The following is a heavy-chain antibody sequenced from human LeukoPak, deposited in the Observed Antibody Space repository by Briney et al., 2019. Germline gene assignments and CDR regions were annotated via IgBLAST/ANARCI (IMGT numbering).Heavy chain of an antibody. CDR1: GFAFDDYD. J-gene: IGHJ3*02. Sequence: PGGSLRLSCAASGFAFDDYDMHWVRQVPGKGPEWVSLMSGDGRRTFYAVSLRGRFTISRDNSKNSLYLQMNSLRTEDTALYYCAKDLDGGWYDAFDIWGQGTMVTVSS. CDR3: AKDLDGGWYDAFDI. V-gene: IGHV3-43*02. D-gene: IGHD6-19*01. CDR2: MSGDGRRT.